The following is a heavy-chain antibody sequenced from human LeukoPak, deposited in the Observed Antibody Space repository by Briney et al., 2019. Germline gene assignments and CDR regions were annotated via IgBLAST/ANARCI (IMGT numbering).Heavy chain of an antibody. Sequence: GGSLRLSCAASGFTFSSYTMNWVRQPPGKGLEWVSNIGTSSTTIYYADSVKGRSTISRDNAKNSLYLQMNSLRADDTAVYYCARFAAGGSYYYMDVWGKGTTVTVSS. V-gene: IGHV3-48*01. CDR2: IGTSSTTI. D-gene: IGHD6-25*01. CDR1: GFTFSSYT. J-gene: IGHJ6*03. CDR3: ARFAAGGSYYYMDV.